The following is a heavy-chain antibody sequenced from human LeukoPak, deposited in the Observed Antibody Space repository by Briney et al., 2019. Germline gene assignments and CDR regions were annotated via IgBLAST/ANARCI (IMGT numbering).Heavy chain of an antibody. CDR2: IYYSGST. D-gene: IGHD3-10*01. CDR1: GGSISSSSYY. J-gene: IGHJ4*02. V-gene: IGHV4-39*07. CDR3: ARGARGSGSYYGY. Sequence: SETLSLTCTVSGGSISSSSYYRGWIRQPPGKGLEWIGSIYYSGSTYYNPSLKSRVTISVDTSKNQFSLKLSSVTAADTAVYYCARGARGSGSYYGYWGQGTLVTVSS.